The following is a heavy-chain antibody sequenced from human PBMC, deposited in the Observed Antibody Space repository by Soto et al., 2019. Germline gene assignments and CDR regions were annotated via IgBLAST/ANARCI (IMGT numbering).Heavy chain of an antibody. CDR2: FYPDDSDF. J-gene: IGHJ5*02. CDR3: ARFGGPGLSHNWFDT. D-gene: IGHD3-3*01. V-gene: IGHV5-51*01. Sequence: PGESLKISCQVSGYRFTDYWIGWVRQIPGKGLEWMGNFYPDDSDFRYNPFFQGQVTFSADKSITTAYVQWSSLKASASGMYYCARFGGPGLSHNWFDTWGQGTLVTVSS. CDR1: GYRFTDYW.